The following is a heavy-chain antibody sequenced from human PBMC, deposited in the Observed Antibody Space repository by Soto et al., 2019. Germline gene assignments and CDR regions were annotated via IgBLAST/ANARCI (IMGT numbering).Heavy chain of an antibody. V-gene: IGHV1-18*01. CDR1: GYTFSSYA. CDR3: ARDWGPHYMDV. CDR2: ISAYNGDT. D-gene: IGHD3-16*01. Sequence: ASVKVSCKACGYTFSSYAINWVRQAPGQGLEWMGWISAYNGDTNYAQKLQGRVTMTTDTSTSTAYMELRSLSFDDTAVYYCARDWGPHYMDVWGKGTTVTVSS. J-gene: IGHJ6*03.